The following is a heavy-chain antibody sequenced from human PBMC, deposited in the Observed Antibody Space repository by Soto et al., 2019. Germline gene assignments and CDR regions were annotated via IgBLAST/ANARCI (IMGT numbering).Heavy chain of an antibody. CDR2: ISGSGGSK. CDR3: ATEWLVSGGYFDY. V-gene: IGHV3-23*01. Sequence: GGSLRLSCAAPGFTFSHHAISWVRQAPGKGLEWGSAISGSGGSKYYADSVKGRFTISRDNSKNTLYLQMNSLRAEDTAVYYCATEWLVSGGYFDYWGQGTLVTVSS. CDR1: GFTFSHHA. D-gene: IGHD3-3*01. J-gene: IGHJ4*02.